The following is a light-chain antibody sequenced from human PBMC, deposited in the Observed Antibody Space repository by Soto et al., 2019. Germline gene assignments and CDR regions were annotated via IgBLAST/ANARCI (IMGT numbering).Light chain of an antibody. CDR3: QQRTNWHLT. CDR2: DAS. V-gene: IGKV3-11*01. Sequence: EIVLTQSPASLSFSPGERATLSCRASQSVDKYLVWYQQKPGQAPRLLIYDASCRATGIPDRFSGSGSGTDFSLTITSLEPEDFAVYYCQQRTNWHLTFGGGTKLEIK. CDR1: QSVDKY. J-gene: IGKJ4*01.